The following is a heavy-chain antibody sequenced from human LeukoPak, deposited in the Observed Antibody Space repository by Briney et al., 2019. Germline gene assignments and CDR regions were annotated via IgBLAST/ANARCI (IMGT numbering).Heavy chain of an antibody. CDR1: GFTFISYF. D-gene: IGHD1-26*01. CDR3: VREGRGIVGASAY. V-gene: IGHV3-23*01. J-gene: IGHJ4*02. Sequence: PGGSLRLSREASGFTFISYFMSWVRQAPGKGLEWVASIIGSGRTTKYADVVKGRFTISRDNSRNSLYLQMASLIADDTAVYYCVREGRGIVGASAYWGRGTLVAVSS. CDR2: IIGSGRTT.